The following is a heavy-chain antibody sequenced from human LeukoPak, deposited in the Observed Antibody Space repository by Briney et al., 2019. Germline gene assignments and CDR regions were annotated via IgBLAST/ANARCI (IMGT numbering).Heavy chain of an antibody. D-gene: IGHD2-2*01. CDR2: IYYSGST. V-gene: IGHV4-39*01. CDR3: ARHYCSSTSCYQPYYYYYMDV. CDR1: GGSISSSSYY. J-gene: IGHJ6*03. Sequence: PSETLSLTCTVSGGSISSSSYYWGWIRQPPGKGLEWIGSIYYSGSTYYNPSLKSRVTISVDTSKNQFSLKLSSVTAADTAVYYCARHYCSSTSCYQPYYYYYMDVWGKGTTVTVSS.